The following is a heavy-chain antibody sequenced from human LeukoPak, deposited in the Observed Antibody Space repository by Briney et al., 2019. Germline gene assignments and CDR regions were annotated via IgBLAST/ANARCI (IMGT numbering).Heavy chain of an antibody. CDR1: GGSVNSGSYY. V-gene: IGHV4-61*01. Sequence: SETLSLTCTVSGGSVNSGSYYWSWIRQPPGKGLEWIGYIYYSGSTNYNPSLKSRVTISVDTSKNQFSLKLSSVTAADTAVYYCATVGTNYYYGMDVWGQGTTVTVSS. CDR2: IYYSGST. D-gene: IGHD3/OR15-3a*01. J-gene: IGHJ6*02. CDR3: ATVGTNYYYGMDV.